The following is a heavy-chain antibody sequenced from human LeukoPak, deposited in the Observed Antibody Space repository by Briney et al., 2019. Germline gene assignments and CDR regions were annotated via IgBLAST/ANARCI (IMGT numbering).Heavy chain of an antibody. CDR1: GGSFSGYY. J-gene: IGHJ4*02. V-gene: IGHV4-34*01. Sequence: ASETLSLTCAVYGGSFSGYYWSWIRQPPGKGLEWIGEINHSGSTNYNPSLKSRVTISVDTSKNQFSLKLSSVTAADTAVYFCARHYPPDYTFDCWGRGTLVTVSS. D-gene: IGHD4-11*01. CDR3: ARHYPPDYTFDC. CDR2: INHSGST.